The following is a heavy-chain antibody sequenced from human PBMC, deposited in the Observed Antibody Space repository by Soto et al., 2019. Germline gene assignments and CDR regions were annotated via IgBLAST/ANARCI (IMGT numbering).Heavy chain of an antibody. J-gene: IGHJ4*02. Sequence: QVQLVQSGAEVKKPGASVKVSCKASGDTFTDYYIHWVRQAPGQGLEWMGTVNPSGGHTTYAQHFLGRRTMTRDTSTSTLYMELTSLPSEETAVYYCERGGHVVVVTAALDYWGQGTLVTVSS. CDR1: GDTFTDYY. CDR2: VNPSGGHT. D-gene: IGHD2-21*02. CDR3: ERGGHVVVVTAALDY. V-gene: IGHV1-46*01.